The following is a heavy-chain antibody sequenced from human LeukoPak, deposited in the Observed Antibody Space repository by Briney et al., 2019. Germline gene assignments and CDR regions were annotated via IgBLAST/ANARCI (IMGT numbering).Heavy chain of an antibody. Sequence: GRSRRLSCAASGFTFSSYGMHWVRQAPGKGLEWVAVISYDVSNKYYADSVTGRSTISRDNSKNTLYLQMNSLRAEDTAVYYCARNLGADGYNLFDYWGQGTLVTVSS. CDR1: GFTFSSYG. CDR2: ISYDVSNK. V-gene: IGHV3-30*03. J-gene: IGHJ4*02. D-gene: IGHD5-24*01. CDR3: ARNLGADGYNLFDY.